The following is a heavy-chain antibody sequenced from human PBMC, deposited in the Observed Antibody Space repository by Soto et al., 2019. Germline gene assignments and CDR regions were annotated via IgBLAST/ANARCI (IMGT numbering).Heavy chain of an antibody. D-gene: IGHD3-10*01. CDR3: VRGDVFDI. Sequence: QLHLQESGPGLVKPSETLSLRCTVSDGSISGYYWSWVRQPGGKGLEWIGRIYSTGNANYNPSLKNRVTMSVDTSQNRFSLELTSVTAADTAMYYCVRGDVFDIWGRAIEVTVSS. CDR2: IYSTGNA. V-gene: IGHV4-4*07. J-gene: IGHJ3*02. CDR1: DGSISGYY.